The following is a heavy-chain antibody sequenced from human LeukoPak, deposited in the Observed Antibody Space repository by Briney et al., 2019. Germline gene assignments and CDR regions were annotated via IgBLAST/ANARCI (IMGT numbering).Heavy chain of an antibody. Sequence: GGSLRLSCAASGFTFSSYWMSWVRQAPGKGLEWVANIKQDGSEKYYVDSVKGRFTISRDNAKNSLYLQMNSLRAEDTAVYYCAGGGVWSGYYFDYWGQGTLVTVSS. CDR3: AGGGVWSGYYFDY. V-gene: IGHV3-7*01. D-gene: IGHD3-3*01. CDR1: GFTFSSYW. J-gene: IGHJ4*02. CDR2: IKQDGSEK.